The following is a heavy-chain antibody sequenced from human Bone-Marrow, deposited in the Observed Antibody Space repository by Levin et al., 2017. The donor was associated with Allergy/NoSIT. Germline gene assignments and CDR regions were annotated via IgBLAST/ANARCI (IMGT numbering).Heavy chain of an antibody. J-gene: IGHJ4*02. CDR1: GESFSGYF. Sequence: SETLSLTCAVSGESFSGYFWTWIRQSPGQGLEWLGQINFNGITTYNPSLERRVVLSVDPTKRQFSLNFNYFTAADTAVYFCARGGEVPSQYYFDYWGQGSPVTVSS. CDR2: INFNGIT. CDR3: ARGGEVPSQYYFDY. V-gene: IGHV4-34*01. D-gene: IGHD1-1*01.